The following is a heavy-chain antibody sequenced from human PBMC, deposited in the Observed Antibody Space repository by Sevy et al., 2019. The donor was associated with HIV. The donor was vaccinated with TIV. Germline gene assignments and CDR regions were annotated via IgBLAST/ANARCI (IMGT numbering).Heavy chain of an antibody. CDR1: GGSISSSNW. CDR2: IYHSGST. V-gene: IGHV4-4*02. D-gene: IGHD3-10*01. Sequence: SDTLSLTCAVSGGSISSSNWWSWVRQPPGKGLEWIGEIYHSGSTNYNPSLKSRVTISVDKSKNQFSLKLSSVTAADTAVYYCARGLSGSSASAYDYWGQGTLVTVSS. CDR3: ARGLSGSSASAYDY. J-gene: IGHJ4*02.